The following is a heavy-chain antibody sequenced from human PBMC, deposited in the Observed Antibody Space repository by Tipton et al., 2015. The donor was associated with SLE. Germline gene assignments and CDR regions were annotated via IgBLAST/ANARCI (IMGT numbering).Heavy chain of an antibody. Sequence: TLSLTCSVSGDSVTIKYWNWIRQPAGKGLEWIGRIFINGNIDTGTRYNPSFRSRVTMSIDTSKNQFALNLRSVTAADTAVYFCARGVGRYFDSLFGTYDYWGQGILVTVSS. V-gene: IGHV4-4*07. D-gene: IGHD3-9*01. CDR2: IFINGNIDTGT. CDR1: GDSVTIKY. J-gene: IGHJ4*02. CDR3: ARGVGRYFDSLFGTYDY.